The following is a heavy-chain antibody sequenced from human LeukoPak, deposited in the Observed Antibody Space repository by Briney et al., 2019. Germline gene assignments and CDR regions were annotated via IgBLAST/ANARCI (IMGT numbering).Heavy chain of an antibody. V-gene: IGHV3-11*01. D-gene: IGHD2-2*01. J-gene: IGHJ6*02. CDR1: GFTFSDYY. CDR2: ISSSGSTI. CDR3: ARVPLVVVPAAVYYYHYGMDV. Sequence: GGSLRLSCAASGFTFSDYYMSWIRQAPGKGLEWVSYISSSGSTIYYADSVKCRFTISRDNAKNSLYLQMNRLRAEDTAVYYCARVPLVVVPAAVYYYHYGMDVWGQGTTVTVSS.